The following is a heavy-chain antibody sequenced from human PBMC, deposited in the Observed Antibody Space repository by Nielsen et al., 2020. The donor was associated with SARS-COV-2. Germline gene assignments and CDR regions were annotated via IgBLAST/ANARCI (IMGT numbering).Heavy chain of an antibody. CDR2: ISYDGSNK. D-gene: IGHD1-26*01. CDR1: GFTFSSYG. J-gene: IGHJ4*02. V-gene: IGHV3-30*03. Sequence: GGSLRLSCAASGFTFSSYGMHWVRQAPGKGLEWVAVISYDGSNKYYKDSVKGRFTISRDNSKNTLYLQMNSLRAEDTAVYYCARGSEWELADWGQGTLVTVSS. CDR3: ARGSEWELAD.